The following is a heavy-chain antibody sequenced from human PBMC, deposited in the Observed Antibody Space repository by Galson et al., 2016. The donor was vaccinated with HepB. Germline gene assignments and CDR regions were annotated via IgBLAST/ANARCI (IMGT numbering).Heavy chain of an antibody. CDR2: MNQDGSER. CDR3: AKSHVSTGGTNYFDG. V-gene: IGHV3-7*02. CDR1: GFTFSSYW. Sequence: SLRLSCAASGFTFSSYWMNWVRQAPGKGLEWVANMNQDGSERYYVDSVKGRFTVSRDNANNALYLQISSLRVEDTAVYYCAKSHVSTGGTNYFDGWGQGALVSVAS. D-gene: IGHD2-15*01. J-gene: IGHJ4*02.